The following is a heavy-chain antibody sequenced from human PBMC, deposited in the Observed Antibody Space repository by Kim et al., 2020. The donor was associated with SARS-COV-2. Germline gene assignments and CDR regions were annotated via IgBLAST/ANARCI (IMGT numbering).Heavy chain of an antibody. CDR3: ARDSGSPAAAGWDYYYYGMDV. CDR1: GGTFSSYA. CDR2: IIPIFGTA. J-gene: IGHJ6*02. Sequence: SVKVSCKASGGTFSSYAISWVRQAPGQGLEWMGGIIPIFGTANYAQKFQGRVTITADESTSTAYMELSSLRSEDTAVYYCARDSGSPAAAGWDYYYYGMDVWGQGTTVTVSS. V-gene: IGHV1-69*13. D-gene: IGHD6-13*01.